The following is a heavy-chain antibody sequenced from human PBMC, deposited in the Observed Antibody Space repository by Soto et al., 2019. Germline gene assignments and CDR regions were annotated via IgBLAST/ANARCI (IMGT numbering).Heavy chain of an antibody. CDR3: ARRSRGGNAGYFNL. D-gene: IGHD2-15*01. CDR1: GFSVGSNY. V-gene: IGHV3-53*02. CDR2: IYSGGTT. Sequence: EVQLVETGGGLIQPGGSLRLSCAASGFSVGSNYMSWVRQAPGKGLEWVSVIYSGGTTHDADSVKGRFTISRDNSKNTLYLQMNSLRAEDTAVYYCARRSRGGNAGYFNLWGRGTLVTVSS. J-gene: IGHJ2*01.